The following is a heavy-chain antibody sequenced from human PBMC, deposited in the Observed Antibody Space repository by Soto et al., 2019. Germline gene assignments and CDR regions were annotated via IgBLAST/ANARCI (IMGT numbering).Heavy chain of an antibody. CDR3: ARGSIMLYGDPLDY. V-gene: IGHV4-39*01. Sequence: SETLSLTCTVSGGSISSSSYYWGWIRQPPGKGLEWIGSIYYSGSTYYNPSLKSRVTISVDTSKNQFSLKLSSVTAADTAVYYCARGSIMLYGDPLDYWGQGTLVTVSS. CDR1: GGSISSSSYY. J-gene: IGHJ4*02. CDR2: IYYSGST. D-gene: IGHD4-17*01.